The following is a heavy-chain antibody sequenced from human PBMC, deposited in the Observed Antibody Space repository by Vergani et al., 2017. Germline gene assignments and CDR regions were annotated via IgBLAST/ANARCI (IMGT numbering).Heavy chain of an antibody. CDR1: GYSFTGYW. CDR3: ARDLGYCSSTTCYGFDY. Sequence: EVQLVQSGAEVKKPGESLKISCKGSGYSFTGYWIGWVRQMPGKGLEWMGIIYPGDSDTRYSPSFQGQVTISADKSISTAYLQWSSLKASDTAMYYCARDLGYCSSTTCYGFDYWGQGTLVTVSS. V-gene: IGHV5-51*03. D-gene: IGHD2-2*01. CDR2: IYPGDSDT. J-gene: IGHJ4*02.